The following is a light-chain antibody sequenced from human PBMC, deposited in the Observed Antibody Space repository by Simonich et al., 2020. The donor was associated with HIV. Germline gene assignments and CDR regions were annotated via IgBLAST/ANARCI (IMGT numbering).Light chain of an antibody. CDR3: SSYTSSSTWV. Sequence: QSVLTQPPSVSGAPGQRVTISCTGSSSNIGAGYDVHWYQPLPGTAPKLLIYGNNNRPSGVPDRFSGSKSGTSASLAITGLQAEDEADYYCSSYTSSSTWVFGGGTKLTVL. V-gene: IGLV1-40*01. CDR2: GNN. CDR1: SSNIGAGYD. J-gene: IGLJ3*02.